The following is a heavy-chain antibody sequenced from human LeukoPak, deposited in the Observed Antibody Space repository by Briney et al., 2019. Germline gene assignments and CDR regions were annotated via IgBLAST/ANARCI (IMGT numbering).Heavy chain of an antibody. CDR1: GFTFSSFA. CDR3: VKDPSGNYFYFDY. CDR2: ISSDGGRT. V-gene: IGHV3-64D*09. D-gene: IGHD1-26*01. Sequence: SLRLSCSASGFTFSSFAMFWVRQAPGKGLEYVSGISSDGGRTNYADSVKARFTISRDNSKVTLYLQMTSLRPEDTAIYYCVKDPSGNYFYFDYWGQGTLVTVSS. J-gene: IGHJ4*02.